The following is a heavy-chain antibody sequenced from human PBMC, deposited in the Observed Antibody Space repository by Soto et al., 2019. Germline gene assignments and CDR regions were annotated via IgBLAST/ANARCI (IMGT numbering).Heavy chain of an antibody. D-gene: IGHD6-13*01. V-gene: IGHV3-7*05. Sequence: EVQLVESGGGLVQPGGSLRLSCVASGFSFGSSWMTWVRQAPGKGLEWVANIKKDGSQISYLDSVRGRFTISRENAKNSLYLQMISLRAEDTALYYCARDVSPGSSSLYLDAFDIWGQGTMVTVSS. CDR1: GFSFGSSW. CDR2: IKKDGSQI. J-gene: IGHJ3*02. CDR3: ARDVSPGSSSLYLDAFDI.